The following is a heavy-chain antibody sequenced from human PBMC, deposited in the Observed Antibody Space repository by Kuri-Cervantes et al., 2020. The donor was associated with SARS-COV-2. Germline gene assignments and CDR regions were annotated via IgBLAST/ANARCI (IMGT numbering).Heavy chain of an antibody. D-gene: IGHD2-2*02. Sequence: GGSLRLSCAASGFTFSSYAMSWVRQAPGKGLEWVSAISGSGGSTYYADSVKGRFTISRDNSKNTLYLQMNSLRAEDTAVYYCARDSCSSTSCYTVFFFDYWGQGTLVTVSS. CDR1: GFTFSSYA. CDR3: ARDSCSSTSCYTVFFFDY. J-gene: IGHJ4*02. CDR2: ISGSGGST. V-gene: IGHV3-23*01.